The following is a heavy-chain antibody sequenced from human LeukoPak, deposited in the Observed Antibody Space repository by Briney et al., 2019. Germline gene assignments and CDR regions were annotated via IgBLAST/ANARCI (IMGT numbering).Heavy chain of an antibody. CDR2: IGGDAVAT. D-gene: IGHD2-8*01. CDR1: GFIFSEFA. CDR3: AKDSWSRNGIYDPFDI. J-gene: IGHJ3*02. Sequence: GGSLRLSCAASGFIFSEFAMNWVRQAPGKGLEWVSVIGGDAVATYYADSVKGRFTFSRDNSKSTLSLQMNSLRPEDTAVYYCAKDSWSRNGIYDPFDIWGRGTMVTVSS. V-gene: IGHV3-23*01.